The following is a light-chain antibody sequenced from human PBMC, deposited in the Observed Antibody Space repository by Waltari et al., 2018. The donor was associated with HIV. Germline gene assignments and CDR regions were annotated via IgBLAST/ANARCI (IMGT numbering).Light chain of an antibody. J-gene: IGKJ2*01. CDR1: QLISNN. Sequence: ITMTQSPPTLSFSPGESTTLSCRAGQLISNNLTWFQQKPGQAPRLLIYYASFRATGIPARLSGSGAGTEYTLTVSFLQSEDFAVYYCHQYHDWETFSQGTKLEIK. CDR2: YAS. CDR3: HQYHDWET. V-gene: IGKV3D-15*03.